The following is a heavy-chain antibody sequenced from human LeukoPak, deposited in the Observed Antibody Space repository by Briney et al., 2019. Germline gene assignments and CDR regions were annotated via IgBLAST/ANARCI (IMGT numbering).Heavy chain of an antibody. Sequence: SETLSLTCTVSGGSISSYYWSWIRQPPGKGLEWIGYIYYSGSTNYNPSLKSQVTISVDTSKNQFSLKLSSATAADTAVYYCARHPSYYDFWSGYYYFDYWGQGTLVTVSS. D-gene: IGHD3-3*01. J-gene: IGHJ4*02. V-gene: IGHV4-59*08. CDR1: GGSISSYY. CDR2: IYYSGST. CDR3: ARHPSYYDFWSGYYYFDY.